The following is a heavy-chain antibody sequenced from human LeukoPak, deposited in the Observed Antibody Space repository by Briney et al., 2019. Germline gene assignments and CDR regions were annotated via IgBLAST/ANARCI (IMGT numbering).Heavy chain of an antibody. Sequence: ASVKVSCKVSGYTLTELSMHWVRQAPGKGLEWMGGFDPEDGETIYAQKFQGRVTMTEDTSTDTAYMELSSLRSEDTAVYYCATILPPAGRNWFDPWGQGTLVTVSS. CDR1: GYTLTELS. V-gene: IGHV1-24*01. CDR2: FDPEDGET. CDR3: ATILPPAGRNWFDP. J-gene: IGHJ5*02. D-gene: IGHD1-14*01.